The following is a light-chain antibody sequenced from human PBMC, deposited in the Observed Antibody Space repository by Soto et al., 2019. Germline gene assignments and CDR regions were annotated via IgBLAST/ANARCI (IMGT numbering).Light chain of an antibody. CDR3: HPYYTTPQT. J-gene: IGKJ2*01. Sequence: VLTQSPSSLAVSLGERATFNCRSSQSVLDNSTNKSYLAWYQKKPGHPPKLLVHWASVREAVVPDRFSGGGSGTDFTLNISSLQDEDVAVYYCHPYYTTPQTFGQGTPLASK. V-gene: IGKV4-1*01. CDR2: WAS. CDR1: QSVLDNSTNKSY.